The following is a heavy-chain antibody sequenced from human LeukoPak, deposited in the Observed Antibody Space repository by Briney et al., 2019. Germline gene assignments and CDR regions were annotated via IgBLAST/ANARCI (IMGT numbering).Heavy chain of an antibody. CDR2: ISSSSSTI. J-gene: IGHJ3*02. D-gene: IGHD3-22*01. Sequence: GGSLRLSCAASGFTFSSCSMNWVRQAPGKGLEWVSYISSSSSTIYYADSVKGRFTISRDNAKNSLYLQMNSLRAEDTAVYYCARLSAGTMIVVGGDAFDIWGQGTMVTVSS. CDR1: GFTFSSCS. CDR3: ARLSAGTMIVVGGDAFDI. V-gene: IGHV3-48*01.